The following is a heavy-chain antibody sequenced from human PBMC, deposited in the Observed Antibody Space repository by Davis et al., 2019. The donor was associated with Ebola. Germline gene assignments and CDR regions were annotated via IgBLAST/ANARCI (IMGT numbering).Heavy chain of an antibody. CDR2: IHSDGGT. CDR3: ARPGIPVAGRWYFGN. J-gene: IGHJ4*02. D-gene: IGHD6-19*01. V-gene: IGHV3-53*01. CDR1: GFTVSNNF. Sequence: GRSLRLSCAASGFTVSNNFITWVRQAPERGLEWVSIIHSDGGTYYADSVKGRFTIFRDNSQNTVYLQMSSLRVEDTAVYYCARPGIPVAGRWYFGNWGQGTLVTVSS.